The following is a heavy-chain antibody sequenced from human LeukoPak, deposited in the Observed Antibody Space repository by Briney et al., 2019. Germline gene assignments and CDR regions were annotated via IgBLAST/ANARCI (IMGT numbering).Heavy chain of an antibody. CDR3: AKDKGYSYGLNYFDY. CDR1: GFTFDDYA. Sequence: GRSLRLSCAASGFTFDDYAMHWVRQAPGKGREWGSGISWNSGSIGYADSVKGRFTISRDNAKNSLYLQMNSLRAEDTALYYCAKDKGYSYGLNYFDYWGQGTLVTVSS. CDR2: ISWNSGSI. V-gene: IGHV3-9*01. J-gene: IGHJ4*02. D-gene: IGHD5-18*01.